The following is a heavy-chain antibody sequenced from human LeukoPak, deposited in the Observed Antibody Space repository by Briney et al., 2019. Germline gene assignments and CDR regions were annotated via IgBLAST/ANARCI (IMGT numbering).Heavy chain of an antibody. CDR3: ARDSTEIDRNPSVAFDI. V-gene: IGHV4-31*03. D-gene: IGHD4-17*01. Sequence: PSETLSLTCTVSGGSISSGGYYWSWIRQHPGKGLEWIGYIYYSGSTYYNPSLKSRVTISVDTSKNQFSLKLSSVTAADTAVYYCARDSTEIDRNPSVAFDIWGQGTMVTVSS. CDR1: GGSISSGGYY. J-gene: IGHJ3*02. CDR2: IYYSGST.